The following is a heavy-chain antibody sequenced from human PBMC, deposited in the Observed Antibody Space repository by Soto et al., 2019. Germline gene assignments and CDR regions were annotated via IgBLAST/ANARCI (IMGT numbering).Heavy chain of an antibody. J-gene: IGHJ6*03. Sequence: GGSLRLSCAASGFTFSSYSMNWVRQAPGKGLEWVSYISSSSSTIYYADSVKGRFTISRDNAKNSLYLQMNSLRAEDTAVYYCARDLRDYGFYDSVDHYYYYMDVWGKGTSVTVSS. CDR3: ARDLRDYGFYDSVDHYYYYMDV. D-gene: IGHD4-17*01. CDR2: ISSSSSTI. V-gene: IGHV3-48*01. CDR1: GFTFSSYS.